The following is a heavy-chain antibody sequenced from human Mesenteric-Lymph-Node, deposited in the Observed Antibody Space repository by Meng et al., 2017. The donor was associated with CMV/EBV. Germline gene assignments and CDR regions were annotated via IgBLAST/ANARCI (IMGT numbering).Heavy chain of an antibody. CDR1: GNTFTSHG. J-gene: IGHJ3*02. CDR3: ARLLYYHNIGPDAFDI. V-gene: IGHV1-18*01. Sequence: ASVKVSCKTSGNTFTSHGISWVRQAPGQGLEWMGWITADNDNLKYAQKFQGRVTMTRNTSISTAYMELSSLRSEDTAVYYCARLLYYHNIGPDAFDIWGQGTMVTVSS. CDR2: ITADNDNL. D-gene: IGHD3-22*01.